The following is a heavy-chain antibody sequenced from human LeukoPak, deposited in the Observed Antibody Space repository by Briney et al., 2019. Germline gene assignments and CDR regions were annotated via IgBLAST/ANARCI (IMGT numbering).Heavy chain of an antibody. CDR3: FSRSYYYDGSGWDV. CDR2: INPNSGGT. D-gene: IGHD3-22*01. J-gene: IGHJ6*04. V-gene: IGHV1-2*02. Sequence: ASVKVSCKASGYTFTGYYMHWVRQAPGQGLEWMGWINPNSGGTNYAQKFQGRVTMTRDTSISTAYMELSRLRSDDTAVYYCFSRSYYYDGSGWDVWGKGTTVTVSS. CDR1: GYTFTGYY.